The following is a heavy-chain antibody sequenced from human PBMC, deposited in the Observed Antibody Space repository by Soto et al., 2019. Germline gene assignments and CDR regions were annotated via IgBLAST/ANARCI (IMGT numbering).Heavy chain of an antibody. D-gene: IGHD1-26*01. CDR2: ISDSGST. J-gene: IGHJ6*01. Sequence: QVQLQESGPGLVKPSETLSLMCTVSGGSITNYYWSWIRQSPARGLEWIGYISDSGSTKYNPSLRSRVSISLGSSKNQFSLNLTSVTAADTAVYYCARERVGHSAMDVW. V-gene: IGHV4-59*01. CDR3: ARERVGHSAMDV. CDR1: GGSITNYY.